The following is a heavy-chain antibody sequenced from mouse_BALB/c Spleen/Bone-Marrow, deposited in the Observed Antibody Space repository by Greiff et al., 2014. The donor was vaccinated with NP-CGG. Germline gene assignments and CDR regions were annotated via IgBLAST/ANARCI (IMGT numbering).Heavy chain of an antibody. CDR2: ISYSGST. J-gene: IGHJ3*01. D-gene: IGHD1-1*01. V-gene: IGHV3-2*02. CDR1: GYSITSDYA. Sequence: DVKLQESGPGLVKPSQSLSLTCTVTGYSITSDYAWNWIRQFPGNKLEWMGYISYSGSTSYNPSLKSRISITRDTSKNQFFLQLNSVTTEDTATYYCARSYYYGSSPFAYWGQGTLVTVSA. CDR3: ARSYYYGSSPFAY.